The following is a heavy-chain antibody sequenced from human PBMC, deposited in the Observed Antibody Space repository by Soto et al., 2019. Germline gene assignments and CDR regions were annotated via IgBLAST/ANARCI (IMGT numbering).Heavy chain of an antibody. CDR3: ARSYSYGSFWFFDL. CDR1: GGTFSSYA. CDR2: IIPIFGTA. V-gene: IGHV1-69*05. Sequence: SVKVSCKASGGTFSSYAISWVRQAPGQGLEWMGGIIPIFGTANYAQKFQGRVTMTTDSSTSTAYMELWRLRSDDTAVYYCARSYSYGSFWFFDLWGRGTLVTVSS. J-gene: IGHJ2*01. D-gene: IGHD3-16*02.